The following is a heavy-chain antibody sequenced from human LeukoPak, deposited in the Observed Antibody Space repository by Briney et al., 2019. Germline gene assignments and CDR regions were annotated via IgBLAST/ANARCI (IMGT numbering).Heavy chain of an antibody. CDR2: IIPIFGTA. CDR1: GGTFSSYA. Sequence: SVKVSCRASGGTFSSYAISWVRQAPGQGLEWMGGIIPIFGTANYAQKFQGRVTITADKSTSTAYMELSSLRSEDTAVYYCARGPTPILGYYYYMDVWGKGTTVTVSS. D-gene: IGHD3-3*01. CDR3: ARGPTPILGYYYYMDV. J-gene: IGHJ6*03. V-gene: IGHV1-69*06.